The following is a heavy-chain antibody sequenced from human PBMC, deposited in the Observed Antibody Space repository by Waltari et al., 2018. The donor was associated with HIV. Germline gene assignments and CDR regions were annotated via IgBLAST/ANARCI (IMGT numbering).Heavy chain of an antibody. D-gene: IGHD2-15*01. CDR2: ISSSSSYI. CDR3: ASEGDVVAATL. CDR1: GFTFSSYS. V-gene: IGHV3-21*01. Sequence: EVQLVESGGGLVKPGGSLRLSCAASGFTFSSYSMNWVRQAPGKGLEWVSSISSSSSYIYYADSVKGRFTISRDNAKNSLYLQMNSLRAEDTAVYYCASEGDVVAATLWGQGTLVTVSS. J-gene: IGHJ4*02.